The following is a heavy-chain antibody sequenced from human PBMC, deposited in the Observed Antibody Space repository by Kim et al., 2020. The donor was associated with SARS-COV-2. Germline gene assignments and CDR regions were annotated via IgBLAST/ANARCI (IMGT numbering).Heavy chain of an antibody. Sequence: SQTLSLTCAISGDRVSSNSAAWSWIRQSPSRGLEWLGRTYYRSKWYSAYAPSVKSRITINAQTSKNHISLPLNSVTPEVTALYYCARNQVTPDASANWGQ. CDR2: TYYRSKWYS. D-gene: IGHD4-4*01. CDR3: ARNQVTPDASAN. J-gene: IGHJ3*02. CDR1: GDRVSSNSAA. V-gene: IGHV6-1*01.